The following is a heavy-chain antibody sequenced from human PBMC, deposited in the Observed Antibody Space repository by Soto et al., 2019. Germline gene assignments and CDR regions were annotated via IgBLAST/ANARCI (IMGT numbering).Heavy chain of an antibody. CDR3: ARDLSPITMVRGVNYYYGMDV. CDR1: GYTFTSYY. Sequence: ASVKVSCKASGYTFTSYYMHWVRQAPGQGLEWMGIINPSGGNTSYAQKFQGRVTMTRDTSTSTVYMELSSLRSEGTAVYYCARDLSPITMVRGVNYYYGMDVWGQGTTVTVSS. CDR2: INPSGGNT. V-gene: IGHV1-46*01. D-gene: IGHD3-10*01. J-gene: IGHJ6*02.